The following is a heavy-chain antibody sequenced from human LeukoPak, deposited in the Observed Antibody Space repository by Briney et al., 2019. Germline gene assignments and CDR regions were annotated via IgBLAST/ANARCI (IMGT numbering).Heavy chain of an antibody. D-gene: IGHD2-2*01. CDR2: IYYSGST. Sequence: PSETLSLTCTVSGGSISSSSYYWGWIRQPPGKGLEWIGSIYYSGSTYYNPSLKSRVTISVDTSKNQFSLKLSSVTAADTAVYYCARVLVVAPPYMDVWGKGTTVTVSS. V-gene: IGHV4-39*07. CDR1: GGSISSSSYY. J-gene: IGHJ6*03. CDR3: ARVLVVAPPYMDV.